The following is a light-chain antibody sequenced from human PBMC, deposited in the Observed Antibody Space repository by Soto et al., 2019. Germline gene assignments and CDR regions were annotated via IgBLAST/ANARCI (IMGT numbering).Light chain of an antibody. CDR2: LGS. V-gene: IGKV2-28*01. CDR1: HSLLHSNGFNY. Sequence: IVMSQSPLSLTVTPGQPASISCRSSHSLLHSNGFNYLDWYLQKPGQHPHLLIYLGSYRASGVPDRFRGSGSGTEFTLSITRVEAEDVGVFYCMQALEAPPTFGQGTK. J-gene: IGKJ2*01. CDR3: MQALEAPPT.